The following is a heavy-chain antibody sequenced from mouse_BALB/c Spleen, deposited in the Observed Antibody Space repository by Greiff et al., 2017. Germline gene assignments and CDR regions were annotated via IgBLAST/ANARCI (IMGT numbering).Heavy chain of an antibody. Sequence: EVQVVESGGGLVKPGGSLKLSCAASGFTFSSYAMSWVRQSPEKRLEWVAEISSGGSYTYYPDTVTGRFTISRDNAKNTLYLEMSSLRSEDTAMYYCAMGRGAMDYWGQGTSVTVSS. CDR3: AMGRGAMDY. V-gene: IGHV5-9-4*01. CDR2: ISSGGSYT. CDR1: GFTFSSYA. J-gene: IGHJ4*01.